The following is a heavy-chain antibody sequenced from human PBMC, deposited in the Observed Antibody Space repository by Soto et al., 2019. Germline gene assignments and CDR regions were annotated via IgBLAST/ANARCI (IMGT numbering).Heavy chain of an antibody. Sequence: GASVKVSCKASGYTFTSYAIHWVRQAPGQRLEWMGWINAGNGNTKYSQKFQGRVTITRDTSASTAYMELSSLRSEDTAVYYCTRAYDDFWSGYYRRQGPGVFWFDPWGQGTLVTVSS. D-gene: IGHD3-3*01. V-gene: IGHV1-3*01. J-gene: IGHJ5*02. CDR1: GYTFTSYA. CDR2: INAGNGNT. CDR3: TRAYDDFWSGYYRRQGPGVFWFDP.